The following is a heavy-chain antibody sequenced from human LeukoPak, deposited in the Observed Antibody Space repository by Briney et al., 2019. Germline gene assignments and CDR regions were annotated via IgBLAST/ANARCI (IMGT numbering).Heavy chain of an antibody. CDR3: ARDGGSSSWEDEHSALFPYMDV. CDR2: INPNSGGT. Sequence: EASVKVSCKASGYTFTGYYMHWVRQAPGQGLEGMVWINPNSGGTNYAQKFQCRVTMTRDTSISTAYMELSRLRSDDTAVYYCARDGGSSSWEDEHSALFPYMDVWGKGTTVTVSS. V-gene: IGHV1-2*02. D-gene: IGHD6-13*01. J-gene: IGHJ6*03. CDR1: GYTFTGYY.